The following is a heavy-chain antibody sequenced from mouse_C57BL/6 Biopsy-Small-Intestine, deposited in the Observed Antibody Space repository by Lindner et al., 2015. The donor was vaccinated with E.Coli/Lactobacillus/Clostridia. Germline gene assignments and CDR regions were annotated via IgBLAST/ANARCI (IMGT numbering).Heavy chain of an antibody. D-gene: IGHD2-4*01. Sequence: VQLQESGGDLVKPGGSLKLSCAASGFTFSDYGIHWVRQAPEKGLEWVAYISGGSSTIYYADTVKGRFTISRDSAKNTLFLQMTSLRSEDTAMYYCSRRGLHRAMDYWGQGTSVTVSS. CDR3: SRRGLHRAMDY. CDR2: ISGGSSTI. V-gene: IGHV5-17*01. J-gene: IGHJ4*01. CDR1: GFTFSDYG.